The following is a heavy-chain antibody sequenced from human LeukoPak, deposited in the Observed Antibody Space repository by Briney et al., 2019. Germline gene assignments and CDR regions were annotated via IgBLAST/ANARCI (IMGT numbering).Heavy chain of an antibody. Sequence: ASVKVSCKASGYTFTGYYMHWVRQAPGQGLEWMGWINPNSGGTNYAQKFQGRVTMTRDTSISTAYMELSRLRSDDTAVYYCARARYYYDSSGSPNDYWGQGTLVIVSS. CDR1: GYTFTGYY. J-gene: IGHJ4*02. CDR3: ARARYYYDSSGSPNDY. CDR2: INPNSGGT. D-gene: IGHD3-22*01. V-gene: IGHV1-2*02.